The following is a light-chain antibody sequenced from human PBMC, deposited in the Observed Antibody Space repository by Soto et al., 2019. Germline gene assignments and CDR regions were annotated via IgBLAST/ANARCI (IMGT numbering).Light chain of an antibody. V-gene: IGKV4-1*01. Sequence: DIVMTQSPDSLAVSLGERATINCKSSQSVLYSSNNKNYLAWYQQKPGQPPKLLIYWASTRESGVPDRFSGSVSGTDFTLTISSLQAEDVAVYSCQQYYSTLTFGGGTKVEIK. J-gene: IGKJ4*01. CDR1: QSVLYSSNNKNY. CDR2: WAS. CDR3: QQYYSTLT.